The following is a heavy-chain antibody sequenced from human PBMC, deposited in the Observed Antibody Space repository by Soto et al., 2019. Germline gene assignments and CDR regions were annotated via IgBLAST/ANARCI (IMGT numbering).Heavy chain of an antibody. CDR1: GFTFSNYA. CDR3: ARDAGGDYHNYYMDV. J-gene: IGHJ6*03. CDR2: IWYDGSDK. V-gene: IGHV3-33*01. D-gene: IGHD4-17*01. Sequence: QMQLVESGGGVVQPGTSLRLSCAASGFTFSNYAMHWVRQAPGKGLEWVTIIWYDGSDKNYGDSVNGRFTISRDNSKNTLNLQMNSLRVEDTAVYYCARDAGGDYHNYYMDVWGKGTTVTVSS.